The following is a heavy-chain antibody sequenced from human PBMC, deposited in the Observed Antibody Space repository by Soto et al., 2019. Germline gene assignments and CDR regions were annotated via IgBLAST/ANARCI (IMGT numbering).Heavy chain of an antibody. CDR3: ASFPMLRYYYYYGMDV. Sequence: SETLSLTCTVSGGSISSSSYYWGWIRQPPGKGLEWIGSIYYSGSTYYNPSLKSRVTISVDTSKNQFSLKLSSVTAADTAVYYCASFPMLRYYYYYGMDVWGQGTTVTVSS. V-gene: IGHV4-39*01. CDR2: IYYSGST. D-gene: IGHD3-10*02. CDR1: GGSISSSSYY. J-gene: IGHJ6*02.